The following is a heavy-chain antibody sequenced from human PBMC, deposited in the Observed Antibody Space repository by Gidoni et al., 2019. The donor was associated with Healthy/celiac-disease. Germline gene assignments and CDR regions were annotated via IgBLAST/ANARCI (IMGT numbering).Heavy chain of an antibody. V-gene: IGHV3-11*01. CDR1: GFTFSDYY. D-gene: IGHD3-22*01. J-gene: IGHJ3*02. CDR2: ISSSGSTI. Sequence: QVQLVESGGGLVKPGGSLRLSCAASGFTFSDYYLSWIRQAPGTGLEWVSYISSSGSTIYYADSVKGRFTISRDNAKNSLYLQMNSLRAEDTAVYYCARDDHYYDSSGYDYNAFDIWGQGTMVTVSS. CDR3: ARDDHYYDSSGYDYNAFDI.